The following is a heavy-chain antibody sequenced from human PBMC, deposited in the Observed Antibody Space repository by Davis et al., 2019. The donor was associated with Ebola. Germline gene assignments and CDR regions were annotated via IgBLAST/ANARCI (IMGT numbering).Heavy chain of an antibody. J-gene: IGHJ4*02. V-gene: IGHV4-38-2*02. CDR2: IYHSGST. Sequence: PSETLSLTCTVSGYSISSGYYWGWIRQPPGKGLEWIGSIYHSGSTYYNPSLKSRVTISVDTSKNQFSLKLSSVTAADTAVYYCARVGYCSGGSCNYYFDYWGQGTLVTVSS. CDR1: GYSISSGYY. D-gene: IGHD2-15*01. CDR3: ARVGYCSGGSCNYYFDY.